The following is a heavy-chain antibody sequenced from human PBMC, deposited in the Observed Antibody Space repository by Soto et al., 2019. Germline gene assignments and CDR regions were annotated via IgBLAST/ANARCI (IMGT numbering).Heavy chain of an antibody. CDR3: ARHGNRQDSDYDYIDY. CDR2: SYYSGNT. CDR1: GGSISSSSYY. Sequence: QLQLQESGPGLVKPSETLSLTCTVSGGSISSSSYYWGWIRQPPGKGLEWIGSSYYSGNTYYNPSLKIRVTISIDTSKSHFSRKLSSMTAADAAVYYCARHGNRQDSDYDYIDYWGQGTLVTVAS. J-gene: IGHJ4*02. V-gene: IGHV4-39*01. D-gene: IGHD5-12*01.